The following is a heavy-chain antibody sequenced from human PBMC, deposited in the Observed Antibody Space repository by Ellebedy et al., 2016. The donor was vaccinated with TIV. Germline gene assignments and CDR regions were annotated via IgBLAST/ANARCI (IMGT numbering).Heavy chain of an antibody. CDR3: ARDVWGGGWA. CDR2: INQEGSDK. V-gene: IGHV3-7*01. J-gene: IGHJ5*02. D-gene: IGHD6-19*01. Sequence: GESLKISCATSEFAFETDWMTWVRQAPGKGLEWVANINQEGSDKYYVDSVKGRFTISRDKAKNSVYLQLSSLGAEDTAVYYCARDVWGGGWAWGQGTPVTVSS. CDR1: EFAFETDW.